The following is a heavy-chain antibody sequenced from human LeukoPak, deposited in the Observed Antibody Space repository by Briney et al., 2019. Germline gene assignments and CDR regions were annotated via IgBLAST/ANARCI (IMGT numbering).Heavy chain of an antibody. D-gene: IGHD2-8*02. CDR2: ISADAVDT. CDR3: AKDVWWSVS. V-gene: IGHV3-23*01. J-gene: IGHJ5*02. CDR1: GFSFSKHA. Sequence: GGSLRLSCVASGFSFSKHAMTWVRQAPGKGLEWVSAISADAVDTFYAPSVKGRFTISRDNSKNTLYLQINSLRAEDAAMYYCAKDVWWSVSWGQGTMVTVSS.